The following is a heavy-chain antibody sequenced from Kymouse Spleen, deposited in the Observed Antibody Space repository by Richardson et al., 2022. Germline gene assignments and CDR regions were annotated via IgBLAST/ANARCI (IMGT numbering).Heavy chain of an antibody. Sequence: QVQLVESGGGVVQPGRSLRLSCAASGFTFSSYGMHWVRQAPGKGLEWVAVIWYDGSNKYYADSVKGRFTISRDNSKNTLYLQMNSLRAEDTAVYYCARDRLGMGAFDIWGQGTMVTVSS. V-gene: IGHV3-33*01. J-gene: IGHJ3*02. CDR2: IWYDGSNK. D-gene: IGHD7-27*02. CDR1: GFTFSSYG. CDR3: ARDRLGMGAFDI.